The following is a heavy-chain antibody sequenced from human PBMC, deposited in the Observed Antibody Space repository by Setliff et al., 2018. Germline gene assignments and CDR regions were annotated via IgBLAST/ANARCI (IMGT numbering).Heavy chain of an antibody. Sequence: ASVKVSCKASGYTFNNYGITWVRQAPGQGLEWMGWINNYSFKTTYPQKFLDRVTMTTDTSATTAYMELRSLRSDDTAVYYCARGGVAAAGRKGVFEYWGQGTLVTVSS. CDR3: ARGGVAAAGRKGVFEY. CDR2: INNYSFKT. D-gene: IGHD6-13*01. J-gene: IGHJ4*02. V-gene: IGHV1-18*01. CDR1: GYTFNNYG.